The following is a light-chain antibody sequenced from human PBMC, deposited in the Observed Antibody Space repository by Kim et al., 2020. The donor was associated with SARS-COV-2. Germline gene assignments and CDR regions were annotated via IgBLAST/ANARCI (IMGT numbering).Light chain of an antibody. CDR3: QSYDNSLNDKV. J-gene: IGLJ2*01. Sequence: QGVTISCSGSSSNIGAASDVHWYHHLPGTAPKLLISANTNRPSGVPDRFSGSKSGTSASLAITGLQPEDEGYYYCQSYDNSLNDKVFGGGTQLTVL. CDR2: ANT. CDR1: SSNIGAASD. V-gene: IGLV1-40*01.